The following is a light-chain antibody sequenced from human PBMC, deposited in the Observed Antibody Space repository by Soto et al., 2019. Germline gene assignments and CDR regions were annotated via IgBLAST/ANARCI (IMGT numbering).Light chain of an antibody. V-gene: IGKV1-12*01. J-gene: IGKJ4*01. Sequence: DIQMTQSPSSVSEYVGDRVTITCRACKRLSSCLAWYQQTPGKAPKLLIFAASSLVSGVPSRFSGSGSGTDFTLSINSRQAEDLATYYCQQANSFPVTFGGGTKVEIE. CDR1: KRLSSC. CDR3: QQANSFPVT. CDR2: AAS.